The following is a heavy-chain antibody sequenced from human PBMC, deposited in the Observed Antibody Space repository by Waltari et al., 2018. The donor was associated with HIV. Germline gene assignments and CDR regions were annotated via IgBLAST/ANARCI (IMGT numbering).Heavy chain of an antibody. Sequence: EMQLVESGGGLVQPGRSLRLSCAASGFTFDDYAMHWVRQAPGKGLEWVSGISWDSAKIAYADSMKGRLTVSRDNAKNSLYLQMDSLTIEDTAFYYCTKANIWRYYGDRDSQGAFDIWGQGTLVTVSS. V-gene: IGHV3-9*01. J-gene: IGHJ3*02. CDR3: TKANIWRYYGDRDSQGAFDI. CDR1: GFTFDDYA. CDR2: ISWDSAKI. D-gene: IGHD4-17*01.